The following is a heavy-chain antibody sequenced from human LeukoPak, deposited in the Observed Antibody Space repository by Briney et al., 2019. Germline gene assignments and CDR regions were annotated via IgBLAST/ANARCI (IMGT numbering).Heavy chain of an antibody. V-gene: IGHV1-18*01. J-gene: IGHJ4*02. CDR1: GGTFSSYA. D-gene: IGHD2-2*01. Sequence: GASVKVSCKASGGTFSSYAISWVRQAPGQGLEWMGWISAYNGNTNYAQKLQGRVTMTTDTSTSTAYMELRSLRSDDTAVYYCAREFIPDQLPCLDYWGQGTLVTVS. CDR2: ISAYNGNT. CDR3: AREFIPDQLPCLDY.